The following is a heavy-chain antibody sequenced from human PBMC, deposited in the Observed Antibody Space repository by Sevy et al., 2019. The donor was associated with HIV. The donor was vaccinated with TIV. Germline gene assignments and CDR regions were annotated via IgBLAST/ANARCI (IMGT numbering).Heavy chain of an antibody. V-gene: IGHV3-72*01. CDR2: IRNRPNSYTT. D-gene: IGHD2-15*01. Sequence: GGSLRLSCAASGFTFSDHYVDWVRQAPGKGLEWVGRIRNRPNSYTTEYAASVKGRFTISRDDSKNSVYLQMNSLKTQDSAVYYCVRGPNCGVGGCQQIISYCLDVWGKGATVTVSS. CDR3: VRGPNCGVGGCQQIISYCLDV. CDR1: GFTFSDHY. J-gene: IGHJ6*03.